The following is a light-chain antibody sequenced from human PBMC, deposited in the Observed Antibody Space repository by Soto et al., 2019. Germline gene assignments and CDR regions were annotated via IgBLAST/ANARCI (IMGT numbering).Light chain of an antibody. CDR2: EVT. Sequence: QSALTQPASVSGSLGQSITISCTGTSSDVGYYDYVSWYQQHPGKAPKLMIYEVTNRLSGVSNRFSGSKSGNTASLTVSGLQAEDEADYYCSSYTTSSSYVFGTGTKLTVL. CDR3: SSYTTSSSYV. V-gene: IGLV2-14*01. J-gene: IGLJ1*01. CDR1: SSDVGYYDY.